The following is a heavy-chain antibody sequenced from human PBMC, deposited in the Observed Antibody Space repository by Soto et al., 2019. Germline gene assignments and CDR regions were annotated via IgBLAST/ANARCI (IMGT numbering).Heavy chain of an antibody. J-gene: IGHJ4*02. CDR1: GFTFSNAW. CDR3: TTDPRGSSSWYYFDY. D-gene: IGHD6-13*01. CDR2: IKSKTDGGTT. Sequence: GGSLRLSCAASGFTFSNAWMSWVRQAPGKGLEWVGRIKSKTDGGTTDYAAPVKGRFTISRDDSKNTLYLQMNSLKTEDTAVYYCTTDPRGSSSWYYFDYWGQGTLVTVSS. V-gene: IGHV3-15*01.